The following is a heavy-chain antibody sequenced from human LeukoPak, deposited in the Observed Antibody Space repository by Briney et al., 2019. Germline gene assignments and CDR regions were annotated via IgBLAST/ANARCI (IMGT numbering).Heavy chain of an antibody. V-gene: IGHV3-23*01. D-gene: IGHD2-15*01. Sequence: GGSLRLSCAASGFTFSSYAMSWVRQAPGKGLEWVSSISGSGGSTYYADSVKGRFTISRDNSKNTLYLQMNSLRAEDTAVYYCAKRYCSGGSCYDRAAYWGQGTLVTVSS. J-gene: IGHJ4*02. CDR1: GFTFSSYA. CDR3: AKRYCSGGSCYDRAAY. CDR2: ISGSGGST.